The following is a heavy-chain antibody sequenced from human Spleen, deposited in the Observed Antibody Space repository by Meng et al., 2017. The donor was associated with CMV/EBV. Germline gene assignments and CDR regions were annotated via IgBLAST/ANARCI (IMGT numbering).Heavy chain of an antibody. V-gene: IGHV3-72*01. J-gene: IGHJ6*02. D-gene: IGHD3-16*01. CDR2: SRNKASSYTT. CDR1: GFIFSDRY. CDR3: ARDYVQGFNYYGMDV. Sequence: GGSLRLSCAASGFIFSDRYMDWLRQAPGKGLEWVARSRNKASSYTTEYAASVKGRFTISRDESENSLYLQMNSLQAEDTAVYYCARDYVQGFNYYGMDVWGQGTTVTVSS.